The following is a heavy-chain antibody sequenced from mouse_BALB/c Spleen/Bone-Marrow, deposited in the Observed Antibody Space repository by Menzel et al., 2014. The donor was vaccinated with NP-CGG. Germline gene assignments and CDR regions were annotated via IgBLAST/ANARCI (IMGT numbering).Heavy chain of an antibody. V-gene: IGHV3-2*02. J-gene: IGHJ1*01. CDR1: GYSITSDYA. CDR3: ARWRDYYGSSYYWYFDV. Sequence: EVKLQESGPGLVKPSQSLSLTCTVTGYSITSDYAWNWIRQFPGNKLEWMGYISYSGSTSYNPSLKSRISITRDTSKNQFCLQLNSVTTEDTATYYCARWRDYYGSSYYWYFDVWGAGTTVTVSS. D-gene: IGHD1-1*01. CDR2: ISYSGST.